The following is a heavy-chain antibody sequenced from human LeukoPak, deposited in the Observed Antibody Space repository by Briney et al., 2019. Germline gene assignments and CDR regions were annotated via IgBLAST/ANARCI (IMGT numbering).Heavy chain of an antibody. J-gene: IGHJ4*02. Sequence: GGSLRLSCAASGFTFSSYAMSWVRQAPGKGLEWVSAISGSGGSTYYADSVKGRFTISRDNAKNSLYLQMNSLRAEDTAVYYCARGTMFPYYFDYWGQGTLVTVSS. V-gene: IGHV3-23*01. CDR3: ARGTMFPYYFDY. CDR2: ISGSGGST. CDR1: GFTFSSYA. D-gene: IGHD3-10*02.